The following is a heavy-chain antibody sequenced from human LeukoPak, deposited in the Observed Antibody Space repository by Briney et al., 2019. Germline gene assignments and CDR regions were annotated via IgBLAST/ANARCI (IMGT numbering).Heavy chain of an antibody. V-gene: IGHV3-48*01. Sequence: GGSLRLSCAASRFSFSNHSMNWVRQAPGKGLEWVSYISNSGSAKYYAASVKGRFTISRDNGENSLYLQMNSLRAEDTAVYYCARMSGSRLPGNWGQGTLVTVSS. D-gene: IGHD3-3*01. CDR2: ISNSGSAK. J-gene: IGHJ4*02. CDR1: RFSFSNHS. CDR3: ARMSGSRLPGN.